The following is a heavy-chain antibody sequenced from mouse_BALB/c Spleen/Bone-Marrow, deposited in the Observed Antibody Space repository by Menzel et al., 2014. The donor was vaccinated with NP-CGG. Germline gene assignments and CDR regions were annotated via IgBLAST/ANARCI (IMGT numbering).Heavy chain of an antibody. CDR2: INSNGGST. J-gene: IGHJ2*01. D-gene: IGHD2-1*01. Sequence: EVQLVESGGGLVQPGGSLKLSCAASGFTFSNYGMSWVRQTPDKRLELVASINSNGGSTYYPDSVEGRFTISRDTAKNTLYLQMSSLKSEETAMYYCVRGNYGNYVDYFDFWGQGTTLTVSS. CDR3: VRGNYGNYVDYFDF. CDR1: GFTFSNYG. V-gene: IGHV5-6-3*01.